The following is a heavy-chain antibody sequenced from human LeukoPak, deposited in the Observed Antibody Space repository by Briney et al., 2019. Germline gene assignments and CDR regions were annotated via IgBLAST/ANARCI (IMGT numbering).Heavy chain of an antibody. Sequence: ASVTVSCKASGYTFTSYYMHWVRQAPGQGLEWMGIINPSGGSTNYAQKFQGRVTMTRDTSISTAYMELSRLRSDDTAVYYCARVYYDFWSGYYFDYWGQGTLVTVSS. V-gene: IGHV1-2*02. J-gene: IGHJ4*02. CDR3: ARVYYDFWSGYYFDY. CDR2: INPSGGST. CDR1: GYTFTSYY. D-gene: IGHD3-3*01.